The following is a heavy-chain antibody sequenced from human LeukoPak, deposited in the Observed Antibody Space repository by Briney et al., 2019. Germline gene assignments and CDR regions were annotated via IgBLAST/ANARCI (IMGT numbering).Heavy chain of an antibody. J-gene: IGHJ4*02. D-gene: IGHD3-3*01. Sequence: ASVKVSCKASGYTFTGYYMHWVRQAPGQGLEWMGWINPNGGGTNYAQKFQGRVTMTRDTSISTAYMELSRLRSDDTAVYYCARGITIFGVVIALGYWGQGTLVTVSS. CDR3: ARGITIFGVVIALGY. V-gene: IGHV1-2*02. CDR1: GYTFTGYY. CDR2: INPNGGGT.